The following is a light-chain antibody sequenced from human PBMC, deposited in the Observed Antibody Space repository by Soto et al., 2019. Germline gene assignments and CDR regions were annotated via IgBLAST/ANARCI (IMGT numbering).Light chain of an antibody. J-gene: IGLJ1*01. V-gene: IGLV2-8*01. CDR3: SSYAGSSNV. Sequence: QSALTQPPSASGSPVQSVAISCTVTSSDVGGYNYVSWYQQHPGKAPKLMIYEVNKRPSGVPDRFSGSKSGNTASLTVSGLQAEDEADYYCSSYAGSSNVFGTGTKVTVL. CDR2: EVN. CDR1: SSDVGGYNY.